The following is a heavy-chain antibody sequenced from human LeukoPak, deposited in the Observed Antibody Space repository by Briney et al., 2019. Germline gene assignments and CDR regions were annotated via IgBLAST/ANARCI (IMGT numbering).Heavy chain of an antibody. V-gene: IGHV4-59*01. Sequence: PSETLSLTCTVSGGSISSYYWSWIRQPPGKGLEWIGYIYYSGSTNYNPSLKSRVTISVETSKNQFSLKLSSVTAADTAVYYCARATYQHDFDYWGQGTLVTVSS. D-gene: IGHD2-2*01. CDR2: IYYSGST. CDR1: GGSISSYY. J-gene: IGHJ4*02. CDR3: ARATYQHDFDY.